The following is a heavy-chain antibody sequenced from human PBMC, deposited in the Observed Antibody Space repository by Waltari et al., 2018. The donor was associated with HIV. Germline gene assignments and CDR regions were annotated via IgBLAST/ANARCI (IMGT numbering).Heavy chain of an antibody. J-gene: IGHJ4*02. CDR3: AKAGIAVAGTLN. Sequence: QVQLVESGGGVVQPGGSLRLSCAAAGFTFSSYGMHWVRQAPGKGLEWVAFIRYDGSNKYYADSVKGRFTISRDNSKNTLYLQMNSLRAEDTAVYYCAKAGIAVAGTLNWGQGTLVTVSS. CDR2: IRYDGSNK. D-gene: IGHD6-19*01. V-gene: IGHV3-30*02. CDR1: GFTFSSYG.